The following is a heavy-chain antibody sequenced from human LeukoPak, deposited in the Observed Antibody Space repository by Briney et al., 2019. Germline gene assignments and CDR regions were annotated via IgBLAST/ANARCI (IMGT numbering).Heavy chain of an antibody. CDR3: ARGFAERYYYYHYMDV. D-gene: IGHD3-10*01. CDR1: GGSISSGSYS. J-gene: IGHJ6*03. V-gene: IGHV4-61*02. CDR2: IYPSGST. Sequence: SQTLSLTCTVSGGSISSGSYSWSWIRQPAGKGLEWIGRIYPSGSTNYNPSLKSRVTISVDTSKNQFSLKLSSVTAADTAVYYCARGFAERYYYYHYMDVWGKGTTVTVSS.